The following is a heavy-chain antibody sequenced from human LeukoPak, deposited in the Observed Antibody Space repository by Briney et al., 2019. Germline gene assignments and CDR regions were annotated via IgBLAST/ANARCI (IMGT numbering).Heavy chain of an antibody. CDR1: GFTFSSYA. Sequence: PGGSLRLSCAASGFTFSSYAMSWVRQAPGKGLEWVSAISGSGGSTYYADSVKGRFTISRDNSKNTLYLQMNSLRAEDTAVYYCAKDYYDSSGYYHLPDYWGQGTLVTVSS. V-gene: IGHV3-23*01. D-gene: IGHD3-22*01. CDR3: AKDYYDSSGYYHLPDY. J-gene: IGHJ4*02. CDR2: ISGSGGST.